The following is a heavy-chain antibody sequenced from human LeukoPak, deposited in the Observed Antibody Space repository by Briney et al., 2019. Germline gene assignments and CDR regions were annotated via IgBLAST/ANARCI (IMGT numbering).Heavy chain of an antibody. D-gene: IGHD6-19*01. J-gene: IGHJ4*02. Sequence: GGSLRLSCAASGFTFSDYYMSWIRQAPGKGLEWVSYISSSGSTIYYVDSAKGRFTISRDNAKNSLYLQMNSLRAEDTAVYYCARDHRWMSTTKYSSGWSASDYWGQGTLVTVSS. CDR2: ISSSGSTI. CDR1: GFTFSDYY. V-gene: IGHV3-11*01. CDR3: ARDHRWMSTTKYSSGWSASDY.